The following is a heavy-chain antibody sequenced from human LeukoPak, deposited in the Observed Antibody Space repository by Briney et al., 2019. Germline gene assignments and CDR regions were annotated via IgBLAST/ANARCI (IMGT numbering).Heavy chain of an antibody. D-gene: IGHD5-18*01. CDR1: GDSISSYY. CDR2: IYYSGST. Sequence: KSSETLSLTCTVSGDSISSYYWSWIRQPPGKGLEWIGNIYYSGSTNYNPSLKSRVTMSVDTSKNQFSLKVTSVTAADTAVYYCARGISGYSYATGDYWGQGTLVTVSS. J-gene: IGHJ4*02. V-gene: IGHV4-59*08. CDR3: ARGISGYSYATGDY.